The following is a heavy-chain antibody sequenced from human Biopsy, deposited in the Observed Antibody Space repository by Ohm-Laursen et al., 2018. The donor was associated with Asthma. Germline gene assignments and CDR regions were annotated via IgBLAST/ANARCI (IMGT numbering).Heavy chain of an antibody. J-gene: IGHJ5*02. V-gene: IGHV1-8*01. CDR2: MNPKSGNT. Sequence: SVKVSCKVSGYNFNTSAINWVRQAPGQGLEWMGWMNPKSGNTGFAQKFKGRVSLTRDSSTTTAYMELRSLRSDDTALYFCARGLRQSNWFDPWGQGTLLTVFS. CDR1: GYNFNTSA. D-gene: IGHD6-19*01. CDR3: ARGLRQSNWFDP.